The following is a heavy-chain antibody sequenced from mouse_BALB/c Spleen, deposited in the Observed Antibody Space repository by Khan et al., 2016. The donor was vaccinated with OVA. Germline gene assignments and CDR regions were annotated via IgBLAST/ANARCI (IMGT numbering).Heavy chain of an antibody. V-gene: IGHV1-34*01. D-gene: IGHD3-3*01. CDR3: ARGTFDY. CDR2: IDPFTGGN. Sequence: EVQLQESGPELMKPGASVKISCKASGYSFTTYYMHWVKQSHGKGLEWIGYIDPFTGGNDYNQNFKGKATLTVDKSSSTAYMHLSSLTSEDSAVXYCARGTFDYWGQGTLVTVSA. CDR1: GYSFTTYY. J-gene: IGHJ3*01.